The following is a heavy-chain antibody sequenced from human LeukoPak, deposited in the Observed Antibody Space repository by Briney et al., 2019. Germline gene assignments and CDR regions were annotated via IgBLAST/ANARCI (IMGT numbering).Heavy chain of an antibody. V-gene: IGHV4-39*07. D-gene: IGHD3-10*01. Sequence: PGGSLSLTCTVSGGSISSSSYYWGWIRQPPGKGLEWIGSIYYSGSTYYNPSLKSRVTISVDTSKNQFSLKLSSVTAADTAVYYCARDKSRTYGSADAFDIWGQGTMVTVSS. CDR3: ARDKSRTYGSADAFDI. CDR1: GGSISSSSYY. J-gene: IGHJ3*02. CDR2: IYYSGST.